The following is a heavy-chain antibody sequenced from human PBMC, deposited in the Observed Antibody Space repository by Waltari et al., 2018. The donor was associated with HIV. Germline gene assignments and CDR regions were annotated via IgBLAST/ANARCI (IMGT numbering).Heavy chain of an antibody. CDR3: ARDINGGWGY. CDR1: GFIFSDYG. Sequence: QVQLVESGGGVVQPGKSLRLSCAASGFIFSDYGMHWVRQAPGKGLEGVAIISNDGNKKDYADSVKGRFTISRDNAKNSLYLQMNSLRVEDTAVYYCARDINGGWGYWGQGTLVTVAS. J-gene: IGHJ4*02. CDR2: ISNDGNKK. D-gene: IGHD7-27*01. V-gene: IGHV3-30*03.